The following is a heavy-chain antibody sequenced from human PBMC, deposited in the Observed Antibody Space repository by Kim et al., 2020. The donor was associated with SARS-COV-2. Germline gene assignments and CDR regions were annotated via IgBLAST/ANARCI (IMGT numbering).Heavy chain of an antibody. D-gene: IGHD4-4*01. Sequence: STYSEDSLKGRLTIPRDNSENTLSLQMNSLRPNDTAVYYCARLTNYYFDLWGQGTLVTVSS. V-gene: IGHV3-53*05. CDR3: ARLTNYYFDL. CDR2: ST. J-gene: IGHJ4*02.